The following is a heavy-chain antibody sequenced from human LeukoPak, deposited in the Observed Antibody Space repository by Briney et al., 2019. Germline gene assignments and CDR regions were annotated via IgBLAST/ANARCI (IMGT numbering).Heavy chain of an antibody. CDR3: ARDIGTTDKAENY. D-gene: IGHD1-14*01. CDR2: INGSGGRT. V-gene: IGHV3-23*01. J-gene: IGHJ4*02. Sequence: GGSLRLSCAASGFTFSNYGISWVRQAPGKGLEGLTGINGSGGRTYYADSVKGRFTISRDNSKNTLYLQMNSLRSDDTAVYYCARDIGTTDKAENYWGQGTLVTVSS. CDR1: GFTFSNYG.